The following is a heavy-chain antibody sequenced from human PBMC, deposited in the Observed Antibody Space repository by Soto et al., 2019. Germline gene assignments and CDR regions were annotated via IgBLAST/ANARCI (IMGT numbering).Heavy chain of an antibody. CDR3: ATGRLWRYYYDSSGYYPY. V-gene: IGHV1-24*01. CDR1: GYTLTELS. D-gene: IGHD3-22*01. J-gene: IGHJ4*02. CDR2: FDPEGGET. Sequence: ASVKVSCKVSGYTLTELSMHWVRQAPGKGLEWMGGFDPEGGETIYAQKFQGRVTMTEDTSTDTAYMELSSLRSEDTAVYYCATGRLWRYYYDSSGYYPYWGQGTLVTVSS.